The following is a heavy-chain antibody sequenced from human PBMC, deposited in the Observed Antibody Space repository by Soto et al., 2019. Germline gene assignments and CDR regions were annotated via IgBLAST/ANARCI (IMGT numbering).Heavy chain of an antibody. CDR1: GYSFTSYW. Sequence: GESLKISCKGSGYSFTSYWIGWVRQMPGKGLELMGIIYPGDSDTRYSPSFQGQVTISADKSISTAYLQWSSLKASDTAMYYCARRGYSYGSYYYGMDVWGQGTTVTVSS. CDR2: IYPGDSDT. CDR3: ARRGYSYGSYYYGMDV. J-gene: IGHJ6*02. V-gene: IGHV5-51*01. D-gene: IGHD5-18*01.